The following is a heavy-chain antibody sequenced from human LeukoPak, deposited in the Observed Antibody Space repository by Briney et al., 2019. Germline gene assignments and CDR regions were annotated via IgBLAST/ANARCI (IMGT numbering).Heavy chain of an antibody. Sequence: SETLSLTCTVSGGSIRSSDYYWGWIRQPPGKGLEWIGEINHSGSTNYNPSLKSRVTISVDTSKNQFSLKLSSVTAADTAVYYCARDSGSHTVGYYGMDVWGQGTTVTVSS. CDR1: GGSIRSSDYY. CDR2: INHSGST. J-gene: IGHJ6*02. D-gene: IGHD1-26*01. CDR3: ARDSGSHTVGYYGMDV. V-gene: IGHV4-39*07.